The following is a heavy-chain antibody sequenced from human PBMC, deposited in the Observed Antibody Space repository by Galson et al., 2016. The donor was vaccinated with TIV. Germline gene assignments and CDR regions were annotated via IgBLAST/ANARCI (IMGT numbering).Heavy chain of an antibody. Sequence: LSLTCSVSGASVSSGTYYWTWIRRPPGKGLEWIGYVYYSGSTDYNPSLKGRVTISPDTSEDQVSLKLTSVTAADTAIYYCAREKVEMTTVDHFYYYMDVWGKGTTVTVSS. J-gene: IGHJ6*03. CDR1: GASVSSGTYY. CDR2: VYYSGST. D-gene: IGHD4-11*01. CDR3: AREKVEMTTVDHFYYYMDV. V-gene: IGHV4-61*01.